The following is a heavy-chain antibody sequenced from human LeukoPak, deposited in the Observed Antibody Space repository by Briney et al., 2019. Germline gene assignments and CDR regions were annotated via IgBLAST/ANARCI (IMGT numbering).Heavy chain of an antibody. Sequence: SGGSLRLSCAASGFTFSDYDIHSVRQATGKGLEWVSAIGTAGDTYYTGSVKGRFTISREHAKNSLYLQMNCLRAGDTAVYYCARVAKERVGGVYYFDYWGQGTLVTVSS. D-gene: IGHD1-1*01. CDR3: ARVAKERVGGVYYFDY. J-gene: IGHJ4*02. CDR2: IGTAGDT. CDR1: GFTFSDYD. V-gene: IGHV3-13*01.